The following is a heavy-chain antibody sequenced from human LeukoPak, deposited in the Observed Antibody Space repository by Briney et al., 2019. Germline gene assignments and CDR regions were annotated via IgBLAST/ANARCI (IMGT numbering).Heavy chain of an antibody. V-gene: IGHV3-23*01. Sequence: PGASLRLSCAVSGFTFTKYAVSWVRQAPEKGLEWVSAISDRGDATYYADSVKGRFTISRDSSKNTVYLQMNSLRVEDAAVYYCVREYNNYPRNWFDSWGQGTLVTVSS. CDR1: GFTFTKYA. CDR3: VREYNNYPRNWFDS. D-gene: IGHD4-11*01. CDR2: ISDRGDAT. J-gene: IGHJ5*01.